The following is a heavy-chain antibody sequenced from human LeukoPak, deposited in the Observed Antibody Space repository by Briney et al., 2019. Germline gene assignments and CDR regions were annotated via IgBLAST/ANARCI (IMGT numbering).Heavy chain of an antibody. CDR3: ARDSVSYYLDY. CDR1: GGSINSYY. J-gene: IGHJ4*02. CDR2: IHYSGST. Sequence: SETLSLTRTVSGGSINSYYWSWIRQPPGKGLEWIGYIHYSGSTNYNPSLKGRVTMSVDTSKNQFSLNLSSVTAADTAVYYCARDSVSYYLDYWGQGTLVTVSS. D-gene: IGHD3-10*01. V-gene: IGHV4-59*01.